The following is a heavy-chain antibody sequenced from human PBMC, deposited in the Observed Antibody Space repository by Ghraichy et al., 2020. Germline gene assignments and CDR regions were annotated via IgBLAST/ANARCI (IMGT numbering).Heavy chain of an antibody. J-gene: IGHJ3*02. D-gene: IGHD3-22*01. CDR2: IYTSGST. CDR1: GGSISSYY. Sequence: SETLSLTCTVSGGSISSYYWSWIRQPAGKGLEWIGRIYTSGSTNYNPSLKSRVTMSVDTSKNQFSLKLSSVTAADTAVYYCARDSYYYDSSGYPWAFDIWGQGTMVTVSS. CDR3: ARDSYYYDSSGYPWAFDI. V-gene: IGHV4-4*07.